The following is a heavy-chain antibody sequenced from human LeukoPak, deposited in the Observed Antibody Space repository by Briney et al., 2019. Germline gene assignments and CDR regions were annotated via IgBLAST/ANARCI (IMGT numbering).Heavy chain of an antibody. CDR2: IYTSGST. J-gene: IGHJ6*03. D-gene: IGHD3-10*01. V-gene: IGHV4-4*09. CDR3: ARHDGAGYYYYMDV. CDR1: GGSISSYC. Sequence: SETLSLTCTVSGGSISSYCWSWIRQPPGKGLEWIGYIYTSGSTNYNPSLKSRVTISVDTSKNQFSLKLSSVTAADTAVYYCARHDGAGYYYYMDVWGKGTTVTVSS.